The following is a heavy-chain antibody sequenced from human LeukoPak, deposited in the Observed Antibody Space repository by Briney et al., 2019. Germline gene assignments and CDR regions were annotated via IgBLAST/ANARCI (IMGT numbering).Heavy chain of an antibody. V-gene: IGHV3-23*01. D-gene: IGHD3-9*01. CDR3: AKGSPVLRYFDWFLDGYYFDY. CDR2: ISGSGGST. J-gene: IGHJ4*02. Sequence: PGGSLRLSCAASGFTFSSYAMSWVRQAPGKGLEWVSAISGSGGSTYYADSVKGRFTISRDNSKNTLYLQMNSLRAEDTAVYYCAKGSPVLRYFDWFLDGYYFDYWGQGTLVTVSS. CDR1: GFTFSSYA.